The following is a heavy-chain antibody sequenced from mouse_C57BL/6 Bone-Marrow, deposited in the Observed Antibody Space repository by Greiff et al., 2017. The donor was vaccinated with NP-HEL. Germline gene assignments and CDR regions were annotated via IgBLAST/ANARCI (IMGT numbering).Heavy chain of an antibody. J-gene: IGHJ2*01. CDR1: GFTFTDYY. CDR2: IRNKANGYTT. Sequence: EVQVVESGGGLVQPGGSLSLSCAASGFTFTDYYMSWVRQPPGKALEWLGFIRNKANGYTTEYSASVKGRFTISRDNSQSILYLQMNALSAEDSATYYCARYTRGYFDYWGQGTTLTVSS. CDR3: ARYTRGYFDY. V-gene: IGHV7-3*01.